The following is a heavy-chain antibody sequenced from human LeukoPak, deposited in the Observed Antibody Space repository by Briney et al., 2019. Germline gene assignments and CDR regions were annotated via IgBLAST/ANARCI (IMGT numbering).Heavy chain of an antibody. V-gene: IGHV3-11*01. J-gene: IGHJ4*02. CDR3: ARRRDYFDY. CDR2: ISSSGGNI. CDR1: GFDLSDYY. Sequence: GGSLRLSCVVSGFDLSDYYMSWIRQAPGKGLEWISYISSSGGNIYFADSVKGRFTMSRDNARGSLYLQMNSLTADDTAIYYCARRRDYFDYWSQGTLVTVSS.